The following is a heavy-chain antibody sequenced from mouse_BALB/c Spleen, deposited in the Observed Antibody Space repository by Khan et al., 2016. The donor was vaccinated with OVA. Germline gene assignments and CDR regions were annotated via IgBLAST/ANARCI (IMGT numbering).Heavy chain of an antibody. D-gene: IGHD3-1*01. V-gene: IGHV1-63*02. CDR3: ARWATWYFDV. CDR2: IYPGGDYT. J-gene: IGHJ1*01. Sequence: VQLQQSGGEVVRPGTSVKISCKASGYTFTNYWLGWVKQRPGHGLAWIGDIYPGGDYTNYNEKFKGKATLTVDTSSSTANMQLRSLTSEDSAVYFCARWATWYFDVWGAGTTVIVSS. CDR1: GYTFTNYW.